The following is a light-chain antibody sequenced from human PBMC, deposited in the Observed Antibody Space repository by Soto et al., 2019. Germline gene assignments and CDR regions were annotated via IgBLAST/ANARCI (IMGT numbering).Light chain of an antibody. Sequence: EIVLTQSPGTLSLSPGERATLSCRASQSVSSSYLAWYQQKPGQAPRLLIYGASSMATGIPDRFSGSGSGTDFTLIISRLEPEDFAVYYCQQYGSSPPRTFGQGTKVEIK. CDR2: GAS. J-gene: IGKJ1*01. CDR3: QQYGSSPPRT. CDR1: QSVSSSY. V-gene: IGKV3-20*01.